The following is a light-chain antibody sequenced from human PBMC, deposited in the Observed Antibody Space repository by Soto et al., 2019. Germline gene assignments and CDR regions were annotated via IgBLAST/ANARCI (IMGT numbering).Light chain of an antibody. CDR2: KAS. CDR3: QQYNSYLT. V-gene: IGKV1-5*03. J-gene: IGKJ1*01. CDR1: QSISSW. Sequence: DIQMTQSPSTLSASVGDRVTITCRASQSISSWLAWYQQKPGKAPKLLIYKASSLESGVPSRFSGSGSGTEFTLTISSLQPDDFATHYCQQYNSYLTFGQGTKV.